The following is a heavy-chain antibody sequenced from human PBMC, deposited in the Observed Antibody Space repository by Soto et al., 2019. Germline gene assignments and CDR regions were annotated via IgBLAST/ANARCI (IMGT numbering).Heavy chain of an antibody. CDR3: TRVTYGDYQEPTFDY. V-gene: IGHV1-69*13. CDR1: GGTFSSYA. Sequence: GASVKVSCKASGGTFSSYAISWVRQAPGQGLEWMGGIIPIFGTASYAQKFQGRVTITADESTSTAYMELSSLRSEDTAVYYCTRVTYGDYQEPTFDYWGQGTLVTVSS. CDR2: IIPIFGTA. D-gene: IGHD4-17*01. J-gene: IGHJ4*02.